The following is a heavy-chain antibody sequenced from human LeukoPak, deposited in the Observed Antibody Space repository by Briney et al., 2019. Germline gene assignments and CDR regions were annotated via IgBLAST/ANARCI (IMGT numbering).Heavy chain of an antibody. V-gene: IGHV3-74*03. J-gene: IGHJ1*01. Sequence: GGSLRLSCAAPGFTFSGAWMHWVRQAPGKGLVWVSRINNDGTTTMHADSVKGRFTLSRDNAKNTLYLQMNSLRAEDTAVYYCARVSGPGMNEYFHLWGQGTLVTVSS. CDR2: INNDGTTT. CDR1: GFTFSGAW. CDR3: ARVSGPGMNEYFHL. D-gene: IGHD3-10*01.